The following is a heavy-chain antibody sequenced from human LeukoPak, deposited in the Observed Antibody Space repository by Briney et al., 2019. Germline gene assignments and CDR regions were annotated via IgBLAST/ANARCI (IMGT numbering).Heavy chain of an antibody. CDR3: ASDHTRLAAREF. CDR1: GGSISSSSYY. J-gene: IGHJ4*02. D-gene: IGHD6-6*01. CDR2: IYYSGST. Sequence: SETLSLTCTVSGGSISSSSYYWGWIRQPPGKGLEWIGSIYYSGSTYYNPSLKSRVTISVDTSKNQFSLKLSSVTAADTAVYYCASDHTRLAAREFWGQGTLVTVSS. V-gene: IGHV4-39*07.